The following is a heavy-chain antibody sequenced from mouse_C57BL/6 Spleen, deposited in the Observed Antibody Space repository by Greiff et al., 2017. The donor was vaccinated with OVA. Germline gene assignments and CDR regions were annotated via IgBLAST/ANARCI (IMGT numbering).Heavy chain of an antibody. V-gene: IGHV1-54*01. CDR2: INPGSGGT. D-gene: IGHD2-4*01. Sequence: QVQLQQPGAELVRPGTSVKVSCKASGYAFTNYLIEWVKQRPGQGLEWIGVINPGSGGTNYNEKFKGKATLTADKSSSTAYMQLSSLTSEDSAVYFCARDSDYDYDYYAMDYWGQGTSVTVSS. CDR3: ARDSDYDYDYYAMDY. J-gene: IGHJ4*01. CDR1: GYAFTNYL.